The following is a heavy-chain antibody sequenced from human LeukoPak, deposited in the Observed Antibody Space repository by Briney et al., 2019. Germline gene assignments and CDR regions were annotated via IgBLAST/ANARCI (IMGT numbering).Heavy chain of an antibody. V-gene: IGHV4-30-4*08. CDR3: ARVFEGTRSGYYFDY. J-gene: IGHJ4*02. Sequence: LRLSCAASGFSFNNYAMGWVRQPPGKGLEWIGYIYYSGSTYYNPSLKSRVTISVDTSKNQFSLKLSSVTAADTAVYYCARVFEGTRSGYYFDYWGQGTLVTVSS. CDR2: IYYSGST. D-gene: IGHD3-3*01. CDR1: GFSFNNYA.